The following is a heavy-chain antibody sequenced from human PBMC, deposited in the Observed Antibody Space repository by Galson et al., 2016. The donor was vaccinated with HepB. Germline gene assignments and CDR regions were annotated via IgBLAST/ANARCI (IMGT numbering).Heavy chain of an antibody. CDR2: ISYDGNNK. Sequence: SLRLSCAASGFTFNKYPMFWVRQAPGKGLEWVAVISYDGNNKYYADSVKGRFTISRDNAKNTLYLQMNSLRAEDTAVYYCARPGYCSGSSCYVPFDIWGQGTMATVSS. CDR1: GFTFNKYP. CDR3: ARPGYCSGSSCYVPFDI. D-gene: IGHD2-15*01. V-gene: IGHV3-30*03. J-gene: IGHJ3*02.